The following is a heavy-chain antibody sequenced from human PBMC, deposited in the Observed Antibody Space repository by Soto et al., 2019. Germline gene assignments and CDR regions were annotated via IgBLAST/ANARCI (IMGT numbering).Heavy chain of an antibody. D-gene: IGHD3-3*01. Sequence: QITLKESGPTLVKPTQTLTLTCTFSGFSLSTSGVGVGWIRQPPGKALEWLALIYWNDDKRYSPSLKSRLTITKDTAKNQVVLTMTNMDPVDTATYYCAHSGFWSGYYPWDWFDPWGQGTLVTVSS. J-gene: IGHJ5*02. V-gene: IGHV2-5*01. CDR2: IYWNDDK. CDR1: GFSLSTSGVG. CDR3: AHSGFWSGYYPWDWFDP.